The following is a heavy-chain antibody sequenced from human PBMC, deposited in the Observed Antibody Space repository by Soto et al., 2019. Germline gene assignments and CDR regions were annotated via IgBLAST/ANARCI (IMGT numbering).Heavy chain of an antibody. Sequence: QVQLVQSGAEVKKPGASVKVSCKASGYTFTSYGISWVRQAPGQGLEWMGWISAYNGNTNYAQKLQGRVTMTTDTPSGTAYMGLRSRRSNATAVYYCARVPTDYAFDYYGVDVWGQGTTVTVSS. CDR1: GYTFTSYG. J-gene: IGHJ6*02. V-gene: IGHV1-18*01. CDR3: ARVPTDYAFDYYGVDV. CDR2: ISAYNGNT. D-gene: IGHD4-17*01.